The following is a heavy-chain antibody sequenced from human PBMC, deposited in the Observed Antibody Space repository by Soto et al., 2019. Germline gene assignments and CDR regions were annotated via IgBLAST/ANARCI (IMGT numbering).Heavy chain of an antibody. CDR1: GYTFTSYY. CDR3: ARDRAIFGVPLNWFDP. D-gene: IGHD3-3*01. CDR2: INPSGGST. J-gene: IGHJ5*02. Sequence: ASVKVSCKASGYTFTSYYMHWVRQAPVQGLEWMGIINPSGGSTSYAQKFQGRVTMTRDTSTSTVYMELSSLRSEDTAVYYCARDRAIFGVPLNWFDPWGQGTLVTVSS. V-gene: IGHV1-46*01.